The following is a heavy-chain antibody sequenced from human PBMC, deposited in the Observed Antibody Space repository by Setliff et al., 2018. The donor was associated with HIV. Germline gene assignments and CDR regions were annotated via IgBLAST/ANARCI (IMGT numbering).Heavy chain of an antibody. CDR1: GASVSIYF. J-gene: IGHJ6*03. Sequence: SELSLTCNVSGASVSIYFWVWIRQPAGKTLEWIGRTHSSGDTHYNPSLNSRVTMSLDTSKNQFSLEMTSVTAADTAVYYCARGVAAAGALMDVWGKGTTVTVSS. D-gene: IGHD6-13*01. V-gene: IGHV4-4*07. CDR2: THSSGDT. CDR3: ARGVAAAGALMDV.